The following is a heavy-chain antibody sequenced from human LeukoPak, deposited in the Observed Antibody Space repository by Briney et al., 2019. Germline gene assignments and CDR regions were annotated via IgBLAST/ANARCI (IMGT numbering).Heavy chain of an antibody. J-gene: IGHJ5*02. CDR1: GGSFSGYY. V-gene: IGHV3-11*04. Sequence: LSLTCAVYGGSFSGYYWSWIRQPPGKGLECVSYISSSGNTTYHADSVKGRFTISRDNAKNSLYLQMSSLRAEDTAVYYCARDSGTTGEVKFDPWGQGTLVTVSS. D-gene: IGHD1-7*01. CDR3: ARDSGTTGEVKFDP. CDR2: ISSSGNTT.